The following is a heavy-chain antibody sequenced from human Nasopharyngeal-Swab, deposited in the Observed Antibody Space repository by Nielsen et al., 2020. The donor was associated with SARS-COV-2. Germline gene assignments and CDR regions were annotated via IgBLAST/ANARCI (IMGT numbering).Heavy chain of an antibody. CDR1: GGSFSGYY. CDR2: INHSGST. J-gene: IGHJ6*02. CDR3: ARALEYSRGMDV. D-gene: IGHD6-6*01. Sequence: SETLSLTCAVFGGSFSGYYWSWIRQPLGKGLEWIGEINHSGSTNYNPSLKSRVTISVDTSKNQFSLKLTSVTAADTAVYYCARALEYSRGMDVWGQGTTVTVSS. V-gene: IGHV4-34*01.